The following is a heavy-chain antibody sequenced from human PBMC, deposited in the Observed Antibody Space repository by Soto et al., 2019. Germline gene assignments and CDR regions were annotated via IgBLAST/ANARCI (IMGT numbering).Heavy chain of an antibody. V-gene: IGHV1-58*02. Sequence: SVKVSCKASGFTFTSSAMQWVRQARGQRLEWIGWIVVGSGNTNYAQKFQERVTITRDMSTSTAYMELSSLRSEDTAVYYCAATYYDYVWGSYRITDPNDAFDIWGQGTMVTVSS. CDR2: IVVGSGNT. CDR3: AATYYDYVWGSYRITDPNDAFDI. D-gene: IGHD3-16*02. J-gene: IGHJ3*02. CDR1: GFTFTSSA.